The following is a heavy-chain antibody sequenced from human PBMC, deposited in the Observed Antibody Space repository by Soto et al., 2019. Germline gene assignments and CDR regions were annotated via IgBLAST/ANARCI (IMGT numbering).Heavy chain of an antibody. J-gene: IGHJ3*02. Sequence: RASVKVSCKASGGTFSSYAISWVRQAPGQGLEWMGGIIPIFGTANYAQKFQGRVTITADESTSTAYMELSSLRSEDTAVYYCARSSITMIVVVIREFGAFDIWGQGTMVTVSS. CDR1: GGTFSSYA. CDR2: IIPIFGTA. D-gene: IGHD3-22*01. V-gene: IGHV1-69*13. CDR3: ARSSITMIVVVIREFGAFDI.